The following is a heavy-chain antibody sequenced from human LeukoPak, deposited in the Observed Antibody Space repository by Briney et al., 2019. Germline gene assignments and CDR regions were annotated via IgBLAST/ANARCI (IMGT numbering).Heavy chain of an antibody. D-gene: IGHD6-19*01. CDR1: GFTFSSYA. J-gene: IGHJ4*02. Sequence: GRSLRLSCAASGFTFSSYAMHWVRQAPGKGLEWVAVISYDGSNKYYADSVKGRFTISRDNSKNSLYLQMNSLRAEDTAVYYCARVPVGYQGYSSAWYTDYWGQGTLVSVSS. CDR3: ARVPVGYQGYSSAWYTDY. V-gene: IGHV3-30*04. CDR2: ISYDGSNK.